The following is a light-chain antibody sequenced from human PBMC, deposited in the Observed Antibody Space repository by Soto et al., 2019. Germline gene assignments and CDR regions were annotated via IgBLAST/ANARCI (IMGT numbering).Light chain of an antibody. CDR1: QGIWNY. CDR3: QQYNSYSYT. CDR2: DAS. Sequence: LTQSPSFLSASVGDRVTITCRASQGIWNYLAWYQQKPGKAPKLLIYDASTLETGVPSRFSGSGSGTEFTLTISSLQPDDFATYYCQQYNSYSYTFGQGTKVDIK. J-gene: IGKJ2*01. V-gene: IGKV1-9*01.